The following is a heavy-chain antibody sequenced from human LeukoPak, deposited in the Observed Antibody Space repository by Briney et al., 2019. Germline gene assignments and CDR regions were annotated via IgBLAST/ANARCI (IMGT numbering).Heavy chain of an antibody. Sequence: GGSLRLSCAASGFTFRNYAMSWVRQAPGKGLEWVSAISGSGGSTYYADSVKGRFTISRDNSKSTLYLQMDSLRAEDTAIYYCANDYGDYEVYFDYWGQGTLVTVSS. J-gene: IGHJ4*02. CDR3: ANDYGDYEVYFDY. CDR2: ISGSGGST. CDR1: GFTFRNYA. V-gene: IGHV3-23*01. D-gene: IGHD4-17*01.